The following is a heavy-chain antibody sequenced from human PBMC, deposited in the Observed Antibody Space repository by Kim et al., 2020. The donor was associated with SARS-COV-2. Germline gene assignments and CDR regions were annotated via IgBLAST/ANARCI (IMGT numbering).Heavy chain of an antibody. J-gene: IGHJ2*01. V-gene: IGHV3-30*18. CDR3: AKSGVRGVIRGSYWYFDL. D-gene: IGHD3-10*01. CDR2: ISYDGSNK. CDR1: GFTFSSYG. Sequence: GGSLRLSCAASGFTFSSYGMHWVRQAPGKGLEWVAVISYDGSNKYYADSVKGRFTISRDNSKNTLYLQMNSLRAEDTAVYYCAKSGVRGVIRGSYWYFDLWGRGTLVTVSS.